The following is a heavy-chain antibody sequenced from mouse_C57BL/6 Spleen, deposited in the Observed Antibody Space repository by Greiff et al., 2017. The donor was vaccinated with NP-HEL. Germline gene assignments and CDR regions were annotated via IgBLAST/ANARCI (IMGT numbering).Heavy chain of an antibody. J-gene: IGHJ2*01. CDR3: ARGDGYGIVYSFDY. Sequence: EVHLVESGGGLVKPGGSLKLSCAASGYTFSDYGMHWVRQAPEKGLEWVAYISSGSSTIYYAETVKGRSTLTRDNAKNTVFLEMTSLRSEDTAMYYCARGDGYGIVYSFDYWGQGTTLTVSS. D-gene: IGHD2-2*01. V-gene: IGHV5-17*01. CDR2: ISSGSSTI. CDR1: GYTFSDYG.